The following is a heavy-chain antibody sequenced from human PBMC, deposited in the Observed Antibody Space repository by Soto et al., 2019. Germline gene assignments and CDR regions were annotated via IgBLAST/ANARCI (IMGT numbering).Heavy chain of an antibody. CDR3: ARDRGTVTYYYYYYGMDV. CDR2: IWYDGSNK. J-gene: IGHJ6*02. Sequence: QVQLVESGGGVVQPGRSLRLSCAASGFTFSSYGMHWVRQAPGKGLEWVAVIWYDGSNKYYADSVKGRVTISRDNSKNTLYLQMNSLRAEDTAVYYCARDRGTVTYYYYYYGMDVWGQGTTVTVSS. CDR1: GFTFSSYG. D-gene: IGHD4-17*01. V-gene: IGHV3-33*01.